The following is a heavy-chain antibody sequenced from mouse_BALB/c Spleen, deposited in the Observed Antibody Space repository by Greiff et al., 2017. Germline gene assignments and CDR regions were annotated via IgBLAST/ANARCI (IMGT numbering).Heavy chain of an antibody. CDR1: GFTFSSYA. V-gene: IGHV5-6-5*01. J-gene: IGHJ3*01. D-gene: IGHD2-4*01. CDR3: ARGRYDYDLAWFAY. Sequence: EVKVEESGGGLVKPGGSLKLSCAASGFTFSSYAMSWVRQTPEKRLEWVASISSGGSTYYPDSVKGRFTISRDNARNILYLQMSSLRSEDTAMYYCARGRYDYDLAWFAYWGQGTLVTVSA. CDR2: ISSGGST.